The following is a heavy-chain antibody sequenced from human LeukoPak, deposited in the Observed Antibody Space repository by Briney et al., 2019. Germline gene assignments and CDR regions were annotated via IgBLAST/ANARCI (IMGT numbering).Heavy chain of an antibody. CDR1: GFTVSSNY. CDR2: IYSGGST. V-gene: IGHV3-66*02. J-gene: IGHJ6*02. D-gene: IGHD2-2*01. CDR3: ARDVPAAGYYYGMDV. Sequence: GGSLRLSCAASGFTVSSNYMSWVRQAPGKGLAWVSVIYSGGSTYYADSVKGRFTISRDNSKNTLYLQMNSLRAEDTAVYYCARDVPAAGYYYGMDVWGQGTTVTVSS.